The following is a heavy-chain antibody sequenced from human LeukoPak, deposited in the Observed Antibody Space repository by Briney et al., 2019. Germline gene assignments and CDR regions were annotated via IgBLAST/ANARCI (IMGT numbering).Heavy chain of an antibody. D-gene: IGHD2-15*01. CDR3: ARDRYCSGGSCEPYYYYGMDV. J-gene: IGHJ6*02. V-gene: IGHV1-69*04. Sequence: SVKVSCKASGGTFSSYAISWVRQAPGQGLEWMGRIIPILGIANYAQKFQGRVTITADKSTSTAYMELSSLRSEDTAVYYCARDRYCSGGSCEPYYYYGMDVWGQGTTVTVSS. CDR1: GGTFSSYA. CDR2: IIPILGIA.